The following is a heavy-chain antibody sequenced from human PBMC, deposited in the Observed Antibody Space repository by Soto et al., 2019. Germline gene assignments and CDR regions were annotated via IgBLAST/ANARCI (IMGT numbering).Heavy chain of an antibody. CDR3: ARDREYSSSRERWFDP. J-gene: IGHJ5*02. Sequence: PSETLSLTCTVSGGSISSGGYYWSWIRQHPGKGLEWIGYIYYSGSTYYNPSLKSRVTISVDTSKNQFSLKLSSVTAADTAVYYCARDREYSSSRERWFDPWGQGTLVTVSS. V-gene: IGHV4-31*02. CDR2: IYYSGST. CDR1: GGSISSGGYY. D-gene: IGHD6-13*01.